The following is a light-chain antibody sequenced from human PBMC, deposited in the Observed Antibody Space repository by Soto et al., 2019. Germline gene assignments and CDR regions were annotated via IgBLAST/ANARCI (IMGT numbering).Light chain of an antibody. CDR3: QQANSFPLT. J-gene: IGKJ4*01. CDR2: GVS. CDR1: QRLASSY. V-gene: IGKV3-20*01. Sequence: EIELTQSPGTLSLSPGERATLSCRASQRLASSYLAWYQQRPGQAPRLLLYGVSSRATGIPDRFSGSGSGTDFTLAISRVEPEDFATYYCQQANSFPLTFGGGTKVEIK.